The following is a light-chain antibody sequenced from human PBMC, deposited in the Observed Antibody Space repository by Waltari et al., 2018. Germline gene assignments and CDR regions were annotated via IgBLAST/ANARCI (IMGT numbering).Light chain of an antibody. V-gene: IGLV3-25*03. CDR3: QSADSAGTYV. Sequence: SSELTQPPSVSVSPGQTARITCSGDALPNRYIYWYRQKPGQAPVLLIYKDTERPSGIPERFSGSRSGTTVTLTISGVQAEDEADYYCQSADSAGTYVFGTGTKVTVL. J-gene: IGLJ1*01. CDR2: KDT. CDR1: ALPNRY.